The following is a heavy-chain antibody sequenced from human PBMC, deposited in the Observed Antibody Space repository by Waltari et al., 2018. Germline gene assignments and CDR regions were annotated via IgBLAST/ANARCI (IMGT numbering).Heavy chain of an antibody. D-gene: IGHD2-15*01. V-gene: IGHV3-74*01. CDR3: ASHRPGGYGMDV. Sequence: VQLVESGGGLVQPGGSLRLSCEASGLTFCTYWMCWVRQVPGKGLVWVSTITSDGTRTRYADSVKGRFTISRDNAKNTLYLQTNSLRAEDTAVYYCASHRPGGYGMDVWGHGTTVTVSS. CDR1: GLTFCTYW. CDR2: ITSDGTRT. J-gene: IGHJ6*02.